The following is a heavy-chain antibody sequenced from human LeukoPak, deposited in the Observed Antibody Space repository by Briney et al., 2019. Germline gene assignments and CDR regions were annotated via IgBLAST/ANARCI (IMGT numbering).Heavy chain of an antibody. Sequence: GGSLRLSCAASGFTFSSYEMNWVRQAPGKGLEWVSYISSSGSTIYYADSVKGRFTISRDNAKNSLYLQMNSLRAEDTAVYYCARGGVVAGTNYYYYGMDVWGQGITVTVSS. V-gene: IGHV3-48*03. D-gene: IGHD1-14*01. CDR2: ISSSGSTI. CDR1: GFTFSSYE. J-gene: IGHJ6*02. CDR3: ARGGVVAGTNYYYYGMDV.